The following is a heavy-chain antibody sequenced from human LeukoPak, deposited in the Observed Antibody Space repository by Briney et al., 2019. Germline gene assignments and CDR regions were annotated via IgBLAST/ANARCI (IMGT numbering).Heavy chain of an antibody. D-gene: IGHD6-13*01. CDR3: ARGVSSWYFDY. CDR2: INSDGSST. J-gene: IGHJ4*02. Sequence: RGSLRLSCAASGFTFSSYWMHWVRQAPGKGLVWVSRINSDGSSTSYADSVKGRFTISRDNAKNTLYLQMNSLRAEDTAVYYCARGVSSWYFDYWGQGTLVTVSS. CDR1: GFTFSSYW. V-gene: IGHV3-74*01.